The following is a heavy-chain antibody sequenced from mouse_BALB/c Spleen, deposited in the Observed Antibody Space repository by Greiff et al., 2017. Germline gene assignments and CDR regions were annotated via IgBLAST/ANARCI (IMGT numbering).Heavy chain of an antibody. Sequence: EVKLQQSGPELVKPGASVKISCKASGYSFTGYFMNWVKQSHGKSLEWIGRINPYNGDTFYNQKFKGKATLTVDKSSSTAHMELLSLTSEDSAVYYCGRGDGNYGYAMDYWGQGTSVTVSS. J-gene: IGHJ4*01. D-gene: IGHD2-1*01. V-gene: IGHV1-37*01. CDR3: GRGDGNYGYAMDY. CDR2: INPYNGDT. CDR1: GYSFTGYF.